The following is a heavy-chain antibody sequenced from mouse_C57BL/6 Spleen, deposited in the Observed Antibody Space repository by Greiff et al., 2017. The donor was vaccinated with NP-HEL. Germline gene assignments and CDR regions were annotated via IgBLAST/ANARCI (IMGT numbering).Heavy chain of an antibody. Sequence: QVQLQQSGAELVKPGASVKISCKASGYAFSSYWMNWVKQRPGKGLEWIGQIYPGVGDTHYNGKFKGKATLTADKSSITAYMQLSSLTSEDSAVYFCARSLTGTDIDYWGQGTTLTVSS. D-gene: IGHD4-1*01. J-gene: IGHJ2*01. CDR3: ARSLTGTDIDY. CDR2: IYPGVGDT. V-gene: IGHV1-80*01. CDR1: GYAFSSYW.